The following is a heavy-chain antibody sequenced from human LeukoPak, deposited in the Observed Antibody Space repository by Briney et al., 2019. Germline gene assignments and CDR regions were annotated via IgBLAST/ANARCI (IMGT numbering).Heavy chain of an antibody. J-gene: IGHJ4*02. CDR2: INNSGST. V-gene: IGHV4-34*01. Sequence: SETLSLTCAVYGGSFSGYYWSWIRQPPGKGLEWMGEINNSGSTNYNPSLKSRVTISVDTSKNQFSLKLSSVTAADTAVYYCARGKNYYDSSGYYSHLFGYWGQGTLVTVSS. CDR3: ARGKNYYDSSGYYSHLFGY. CDR1: GGSFSGYY. D-gene: IGHD3-22*01.